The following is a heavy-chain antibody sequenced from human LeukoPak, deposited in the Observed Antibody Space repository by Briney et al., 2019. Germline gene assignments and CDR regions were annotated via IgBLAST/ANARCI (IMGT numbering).Heavy chain of an antibody. Sequence: GRSLRLSCAASGFTFDDYALHWVRQGPGKGLEWVSGISWNSGSIAYADSVRGRFTISRDNAKNSLYLQMNILRTEDTALYYCVRARVDVHSGFYFDYWGQGTLVTVSS. CDR3: VRARVDVHSGFYFDY. V-gene: IGHV3-9*01. CDR1: GFTFDDYA. CDR2: ISWNSGSI. J-gene: IGHJ4*02. D-gene: IGHD3-10*01.